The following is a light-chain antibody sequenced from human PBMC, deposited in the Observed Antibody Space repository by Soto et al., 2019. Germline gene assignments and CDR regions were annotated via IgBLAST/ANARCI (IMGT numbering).Light chain of an antibody. J-gene: IGKJ4*01. Sequence: DIQMTQSPSSLSASVGDRVTITCRARQGISNYLAWYQQKPGKVPKLLIYAASTLQSGVPSRFSGSASGTDFTLTISSLQPEDVATYYCQKYNSALTFGGGTKVEIK. V-gene: IGKV1-27*01. CDR1: QGISNY. CDR2: AAS. CDR3: QKYNSALT.